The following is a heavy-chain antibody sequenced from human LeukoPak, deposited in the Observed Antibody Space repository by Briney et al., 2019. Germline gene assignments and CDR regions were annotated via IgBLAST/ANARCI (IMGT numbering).Heavy chain of an antibody. CDR2: IGGSGATT. CDR3: AKEEVGAVAGRCDF. J-gene: IGHJ4*02. CDR1: GFIFSRYA. Sequence: VGSLRLSCAASGFIFSRYAMNWVRQAPGKGLEWVSGIGGSGATTYYADSVKGRFTISRDTSKNTLYLQMNSLSAEDTAVYYCAKEEVGAVAGRCDFWGQGTLVTVSS. V-gene: IGHV3-23*01. D-gene: IGHD6-19*01.